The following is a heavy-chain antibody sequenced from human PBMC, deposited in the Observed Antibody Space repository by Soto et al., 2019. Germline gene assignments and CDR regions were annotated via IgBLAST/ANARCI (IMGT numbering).Heavy chain of an antibody. D-gene: IGHD6-13*01. CDR3: AAGEASSRNLAPYYLDF. J-gene: IGHJ4*02. V-gene: IGHV5-51*01. Sequence: PGESLKISCKGSGYSFTSYWIGWVRQMPGKGLEWMGIIYPGDSDTRYSPSFQGQVTISADKSISTAYLQWSSLKASDTAVYFCAAGEASSRNLAPYYLDFWGQGTLVTVSS. CDR2: IYPGDSDT. CDR1: GYSFTSYW.